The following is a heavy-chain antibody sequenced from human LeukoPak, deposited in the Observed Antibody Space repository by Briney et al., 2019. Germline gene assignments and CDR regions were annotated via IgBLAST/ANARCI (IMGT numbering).Heavy chain of an antibody. Sequence: GEYLKISCKASGYNFATYWIGWVRQMPGKGLEWMGIIYPSDSDTRYSPSFQGQVTISADKSISTAYLQWGSLRASDTAIYYCARTGSRYCQDYWGQGTLVTVSS. D-gene: IGHD2-15*01. V-gene: IGHV5-51*01. CDR3: ARTGSRYCQDY. J-gene: IGHJ4*02. CDR1: GYNFATYW. CDR2: IYPSDSDT.